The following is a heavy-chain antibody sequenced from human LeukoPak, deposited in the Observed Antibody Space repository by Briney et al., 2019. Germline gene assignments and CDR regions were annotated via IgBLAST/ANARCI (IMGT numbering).Heavy chain of an antibody. Sequence: WASVKVSCKASGYTFTSYGISWVRQAPGQGLEWMGWISAYNGNTNYAQKLQGRVTMTTDTSTSTAYMELRSLRSDDTAVYYCARDFSRLMATIPFDYWRQGTLVTVSS. V-gene: IGHV1-18*01. J-gene: IGHJ4*02. CDR2: ISAYNGNT. CDR1: GYTFTSYG. CDR3: ARDFSRLMATIPFDY. D-gene: IGHD5-24*01.